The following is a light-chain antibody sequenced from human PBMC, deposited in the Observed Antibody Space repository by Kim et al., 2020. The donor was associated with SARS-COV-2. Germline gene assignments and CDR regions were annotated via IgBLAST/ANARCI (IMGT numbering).Light chain of an antibody. CDR3: QQYGSSPLT. J-gene: IGKJ1*01. V-gene: IGKV3-20*01. Sequence: EIVLTQSPGTLSLSPGERATLSCRASQSVSSSYLAWYQQKPGQAPRLVIYGVSSRTTGIPDRFSGSGSGTDFTLTISRLEPEDFAVYYCQQYGSSPLTFGQGTKVDIK. CDR1: QSVSSSY. CDR2: GVS.